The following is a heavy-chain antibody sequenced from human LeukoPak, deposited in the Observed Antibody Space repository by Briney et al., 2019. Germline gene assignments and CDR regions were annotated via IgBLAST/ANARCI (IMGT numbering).Heavy chain of an antibody. CDR1: GFTFSSYA. D-gene: IGHD5-24*01. Sequence: PGGSLRLSCAASGFTFSSYAMHWVRQAPGKGLEYVSAISSNGGSTYYANSVKGRFTISRDNSKNTLYLQMNSLRAEDTAVYYCAREVNQFISNWFDPWGQGTLVTVSS. CDR2: ISSNGGST. V-gene: IGHV3-64*01. CDR3: AREVNQFISNWFDP. J-gene: IGHJ5*02.